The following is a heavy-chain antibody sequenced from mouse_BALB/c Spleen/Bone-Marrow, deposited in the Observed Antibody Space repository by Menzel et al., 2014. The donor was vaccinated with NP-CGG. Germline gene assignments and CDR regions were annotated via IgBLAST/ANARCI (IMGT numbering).Heavy chain of an antibody. CDR2: ISSGSSTI. CDR3: TRGGNWDDFDY. Sequence: EVKLMESGGGLVQPGGSRKLSCAASGFTFSSFGMHWVRQAPEKGLEWVAYISSGSSTIFYADTVKGRFTVSRDNPKNALFLQMTGLRYGDTAMYYCTRGGNWDDFDYWGQGTTLTVSS. J-gene: IGHJ2*01. CDR1: GFTFSSFG. D-gene: IGHD4-1*01. V-gene: IGHV5-17*02.